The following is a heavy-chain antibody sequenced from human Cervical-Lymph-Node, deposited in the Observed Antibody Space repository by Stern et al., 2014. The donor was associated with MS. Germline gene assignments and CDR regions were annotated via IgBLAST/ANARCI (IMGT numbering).Heavy chain of an antibody. D-gene: IGHD3-10*01. J-gene: IGHJ4*02. CDR2: VSYDGTQR. CDR1: GFTFRTYA. Sequence: QVQLVESGGGVVQPGRSLSLSCVASGFTFRTYAMHWVRQAPGKGLAWVAFVSYDGTQRNSTDSVKARFTISRDNSKNTLYLHMNSLRDEDTAVYFCARGGRGVGLEYWGQGALVTVSS. CDR3: ARGGRGVGLEY. V-gene: IGHV3-30-3*01.